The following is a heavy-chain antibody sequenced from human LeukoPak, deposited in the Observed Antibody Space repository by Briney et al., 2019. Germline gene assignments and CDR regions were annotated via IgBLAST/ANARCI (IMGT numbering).Heavy chain of an antibody. CDR3: ASEGLVRGVDSMDV. CDR1: GFTFSSYA. J-gene: IGHJ6*02. V-gene: IGHV3-30*14. CDR2: ISYDGSNK. Sequence: GRSLRLSCAASGFTFSSYAMHWVRQALGKGLEWVAVISYDGSNKYYADSVKGRFTISRDNSKNTLYLQMNSLRAEDTAVYYCASEGLVRGVDSMDVGGQGTTVTVSS. D-gene: IGHD3-10*01.